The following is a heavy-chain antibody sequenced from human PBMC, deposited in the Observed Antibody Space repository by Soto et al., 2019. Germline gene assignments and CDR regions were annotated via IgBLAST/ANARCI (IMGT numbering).Heavy chain of an antibody. J-gene: IGHJ6*02. D-gene: IGHD5-12*01. CDR2: INPSGGST. Sequence: ASVKVSCKASGYTFTSYYIHWVRQAPGQGLEWMGIINPSGGSTSYAQKFQGRVTMTRDTSTSTVYMELSRLRSDDTAVYYCAREGVAPYYYYGMDVWGQGTPVTVSS. CDR3: AREGVAPYYYYGMDV. V-gene: IGHV1-46*01. CDR1: GYTFTSYY.